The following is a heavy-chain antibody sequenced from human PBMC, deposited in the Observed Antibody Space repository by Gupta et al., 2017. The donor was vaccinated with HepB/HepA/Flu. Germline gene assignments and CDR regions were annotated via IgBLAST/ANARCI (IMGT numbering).Heavy chain of an antibody. CDR1: GGSFSGYY. V-gene: IGHV4-34*01. CDR3: ARRLAEELWGCSSTSCQYPGGNWFDP. Sequence: QVQLQQWGAGLLKLSETLSLTCAVYGGSFSGYYWSWIRQPPGKGLEWIGEINHSGSTNYNPSLKSRVTISVDTSKNQFSLKLSSVTAADTAVYYCARRLAEELWGCSSTSCQYPGGNWFDPWGQGTLVTVSS. D-gene: IGHD2-2*01. CDR2: INHSGST. J-gene: IGHJ5*02.